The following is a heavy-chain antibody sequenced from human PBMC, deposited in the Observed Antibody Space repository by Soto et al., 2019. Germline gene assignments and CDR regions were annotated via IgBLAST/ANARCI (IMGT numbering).Heavy chain of an antibody. Sequence: QVQLVESGGGVVQPGRSLRLSCAASGFTFSSYAMHWVRQAPGKGLEWVAVISYDGSNKYYADSVKGRFTISRDNSKNTLYLQMNRLRAEGTAVYYXAXXXXXXXXXXXXXYWGQGALVTVSS. J-gene: IGHJ4*02. CDR1: GFTFSSYA. CDR2: ISYDGSNK. CDR3: AXXXXXXXXXXXXXY. V-gene: IGHV3-30-3*01.